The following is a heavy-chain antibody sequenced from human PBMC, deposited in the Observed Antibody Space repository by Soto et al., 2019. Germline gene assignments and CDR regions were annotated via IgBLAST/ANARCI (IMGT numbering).Heavy chain of an antibody. CDR3: ARDRVWWLALQFDY. CDR1: GYTFTSYA. Sequence: AASVKVSCKASGYTFTSYAMHWVRQAPGQRLEWMGWINAGNGNTKYSQKFQGRVTITRDTSASTAYMELSSLRSEDTAVYYCARDRVWWLALQFDYWGQGALVTVSS. J-gene: IGHJ4*02. CDR2: INAGNGNT. D-gene: IGHD6-19*01. V-gene: IGHV1-3*01.